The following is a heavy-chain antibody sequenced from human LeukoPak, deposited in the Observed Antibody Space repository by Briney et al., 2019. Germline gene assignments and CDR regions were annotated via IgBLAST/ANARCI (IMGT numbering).Heavy chain of an antibody. V-gene: IGHV3-23*01. J-gene: IGHJ4*02. CDR1: GFTFSSYA. D-gene: IGHD3-22*01. CDR3: AKDCTWAYDSSGYYGY. CDR2: ISGSGGST. Sequence: GGSLRLSCAASGFTFSSYAMSWVRQAPGKGLEWVSAISGSGGSTYYADSVKGRFTISRYNSKNTLYLQMNSLRAEDTAVYYCAKDCTWAYDSSGYYGYWGQGTLVTVSS.